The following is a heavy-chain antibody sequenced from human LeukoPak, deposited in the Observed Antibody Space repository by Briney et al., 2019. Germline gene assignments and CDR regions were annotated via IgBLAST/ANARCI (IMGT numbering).Heavy chain of an antibody. D-gene: IGHD1-7*01. Sequence: ASVKVSCKASGYTFTGYYMHWVRQAPGQGLEWMGRINPNSGGTNYAQKFQGRVTMTRDTSISTAYMELSRLRSDDTAVYYCARVGKTGTTSVDYWGQGTLVTVSS. CDR1: GYTFTGYY. CDR2: INPNSGGT. J-gene: IGHJ4*02. CDR3: ARVGKTGTTSVDY. V-gene: IGHV1-2*06.